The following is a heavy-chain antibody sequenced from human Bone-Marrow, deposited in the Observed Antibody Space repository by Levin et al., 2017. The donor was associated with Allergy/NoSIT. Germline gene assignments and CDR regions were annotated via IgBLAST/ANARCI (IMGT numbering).Heavy chain of an antibody. CDR2: IYSGGST. CDR1: GFTVSSNY. J-gene: IGHJ6*03. Sequence: PGGSLRLSCAASGFTVSSNYMSWVRQAPGKGLEWVSVIYSGGSTYYADSVKGRFTISRDNSKNTLYLQMNSLRAEDTAVYYCARYHSPGCMGLATVSKRAKYYYYYYYMDGWGKGTTVTVSS. CDR3: ARYHSPGCMGLATVSKRAKYYYYYYYMDG. D-gene: IGHD4-17*01. V-gene: IGHV3-53*01.